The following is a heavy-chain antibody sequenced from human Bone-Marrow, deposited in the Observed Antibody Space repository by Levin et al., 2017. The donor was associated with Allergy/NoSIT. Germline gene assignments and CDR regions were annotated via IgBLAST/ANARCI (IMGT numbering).Heavy chain of an antibody. CDR3: AKDIGYDSSGGTHAFDI. Sequence: SCAASGFTFDDYAMLWVRQAPGKGLEWVSGISWNSGSIGYADSVKGRFTISRDNAKNSLYLQMNSLRAEDTALYYCAKDIGYDSSGGTHAFDIWGQGTMVTVSS. D-gene: IGHD3-22*01. V-gene: IGHV3-9*01. CDR1: GFTFDDYA. J-gene: IGHJ3*02. CDR2: ISWNSGSI.